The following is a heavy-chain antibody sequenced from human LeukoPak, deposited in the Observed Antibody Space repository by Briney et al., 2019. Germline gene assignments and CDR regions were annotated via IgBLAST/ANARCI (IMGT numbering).Heavy chain of an antibody. D-gene: IGHD2-2*01. CDR2: IYGAGSI. CDR1: GFAFTSNF. J-gene: IGHJ6*02. CDR3: TKGLARYQLPTYDYYAMDV. V-gene: IGHV3-53*05. Sequence: GSLRLSCAISGFAFTSNFVSWVRQAPGKGLEWVSVIYGAGSIYYADSVSGRFTTSRDISKNTLYLQMSSLRTEDTAVYYCTKGLARYQLPTYDYYAMDVWGPGTTVTVSS.